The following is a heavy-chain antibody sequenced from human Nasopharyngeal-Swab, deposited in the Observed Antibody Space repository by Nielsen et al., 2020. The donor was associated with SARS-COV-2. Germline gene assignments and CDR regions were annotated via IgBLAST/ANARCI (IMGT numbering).Heavy chain of an antibody. J-gene: IGHJ6*02. CDR2: ISSNGGST. CDR3: ARDCSGGSCRYGMDV. V-gene: IGHV3-64*04. D-gene: IGHD2-15*01. CDR1: GFTFSSYA. Sequence: GESLKISCAASGFTFSSYAMHWVRQAPGKGPEYVSAISSNGGSTYYADSVKGRFTISRDNARNSLYLQMNSLRAEDTAVYYCARDCSGGSCRYGMDVWGQGTTVTVSS.